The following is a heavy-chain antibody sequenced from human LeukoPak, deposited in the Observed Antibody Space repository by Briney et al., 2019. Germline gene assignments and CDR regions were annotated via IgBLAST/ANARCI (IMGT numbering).Heavy chain of an antibody. D-gene: IGHD5-12*01. V-gene: IGHV3-23*01. Sequence: GGSLRLSCAASRFSFSTYAMTWVRQAPGKGLEWVSTITDSGASTYYADSVKGRFTISRDNSRTTVYLQMNSLRAEDTAVYYCAKGGTVVARLIASDWGQGTLVTVSS. CDR1: RFSFSTYA. CDR3: AKGGTVVARLIASD. J-gene: IGHJ4*02. CDR2: ITDSGAST.